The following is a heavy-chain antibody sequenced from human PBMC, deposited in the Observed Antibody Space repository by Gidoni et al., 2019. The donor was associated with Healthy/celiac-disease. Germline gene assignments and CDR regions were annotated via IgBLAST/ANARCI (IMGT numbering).Heavy chain of an antibody. CDR2: INHSGST. V-gene: IGHV4-34*01. Sequence: QVQLQQWGAGLLKPSETLSLTCAVYGGSFSGYYWSWIRQPPGKGLEWIGEINHSGSTNYNPSLKSRVTISVDTSKNQFSLKLSSVTAADTAVYYCARGFSDWEGYYFDYWGQGTLVTVSS. J-gene: IGHJ4*02. D-gene: IGHD2-21*01. CDR1: GGSFSGYY. CDR3: ARGFSDWEGYYFDY.